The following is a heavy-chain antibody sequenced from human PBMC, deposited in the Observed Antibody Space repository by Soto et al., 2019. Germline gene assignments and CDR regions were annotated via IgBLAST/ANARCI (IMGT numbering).Heavy chain of an antibody. CDR2: IDPSDSYT. Sequence: GESLKISCKGSGYSFTSYWISWVRQMPGKGLEWMGRIDPSDSYTNYSPSFQGHVTISADKSISTAYLQWSSLKASDTAMYYCARQNIVEQRFDYWGQGTLVTVSS. CDR1: GYSFTSYW. V-gene: IGHV5-10-1*01. J-gene: IGHJ4*02. CDR3: ARQNIVEQRFDY. D-gene: IGHD3-16*02.